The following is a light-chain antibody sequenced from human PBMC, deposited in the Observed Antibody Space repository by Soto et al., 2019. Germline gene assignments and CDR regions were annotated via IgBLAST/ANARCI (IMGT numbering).Light chain of an antibody. Sequence: DIEMTQFPSSLSSSVGDRVTITCRASQSISNYLNWYQQKPGKASKLLINGASRLQSGVPSRFSGSGSGTDFTLTISSLQPEDFATYYCQQSYSTPYTFGQGTKLEIK. CDR2: GAS. CDR1: QSISNY. J-gene: IGKJ2*01. CDR3: QQSYSTPYT. V-gene: IGKV1-39*01.